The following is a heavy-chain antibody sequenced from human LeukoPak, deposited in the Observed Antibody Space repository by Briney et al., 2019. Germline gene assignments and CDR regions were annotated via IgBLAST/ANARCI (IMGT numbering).Heavy chain of an antibody. V-gene: IGHV3-66*01. J-gene: IGHJ4*02. D-gene: IGHD2-2*01. CDR3: AARPLMPPRFDN. CDR1: GFTVSSNY. Sequence: GGSLRLSCAASGFTVSSNYMSWVRQAPGKGLEWVSVIYSGGSTYYADSVEGRFTISRDNSKNTLYLQMNSLRAEDTAVYYCAARPLMPPRFDNWGQGTLVTVSS. CDR2: IYSGGST.